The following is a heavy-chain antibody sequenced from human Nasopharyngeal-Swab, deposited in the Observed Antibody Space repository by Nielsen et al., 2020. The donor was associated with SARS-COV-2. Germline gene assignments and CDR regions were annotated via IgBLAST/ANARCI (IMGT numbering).Heavy chain of an antibody. V-gene: IGHV3-49*04. J-gene: IGHJ4*02. CDR1: GFTFGDYA. D-gene: IGHD3-3*01. Sequence: GGSLRLSCTASGFTFGDYAMSWVRQAPGKGLEWVGFIRSKAYGGTTEYAASVKGRFTISRDDSKSIAYLQMNSLKTEDTAVYYCTRDDFWSGYLDYWGQGTLVTVSS. CDR2: IRSKAYGGTT. CDR3: TRDDFWSGYLDY.